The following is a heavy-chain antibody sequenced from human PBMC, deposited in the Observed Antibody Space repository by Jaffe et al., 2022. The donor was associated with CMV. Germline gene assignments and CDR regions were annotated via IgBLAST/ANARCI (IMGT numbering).Heavy chain of an antibody. Sequence: QVQLVQSGAEVKKPGASVKVSCKASGYTFTSYDINWVRQATGQGLEWMGWMNPNSGNTGYAQKFQGRVTMTRNTSISTAYMELSSLRSEDTAVYYCARSDIVVVVAESYYYYYYGMDVWGQGTTVTVSS. D-gene: IGHD2-15*01. CDR2: MNPNSGNT. V-gene: IGHV1-8*01. CDR3: ARSDIVVVVAESYYYYYYGMDV. CDR1: GYTFTSYD. J-gene: IGHJ6*02.